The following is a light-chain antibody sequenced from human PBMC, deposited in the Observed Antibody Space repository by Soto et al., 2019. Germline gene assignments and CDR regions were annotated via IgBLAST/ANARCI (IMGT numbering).Light chain of an antibody. CDR1: QSVSSNL. J-gene: IGKJ4*01. CDR2: GVS. Sequence: EIVLAQSPGTLSLSPGERATLSCRASQSVSSNLLAWYQEKPGQAPRLLIYGVSKRATGIPDRFSGSGSGTDFTLTISRLEAEGFAVYYCRQYGTSLGFPVGGGTKVDIK. V-gene: IGKV3-20*01. CDR3: RQYGTSLGFP.